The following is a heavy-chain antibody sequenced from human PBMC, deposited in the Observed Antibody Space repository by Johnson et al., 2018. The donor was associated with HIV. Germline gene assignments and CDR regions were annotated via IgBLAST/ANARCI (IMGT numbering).Heavy chain of an antibody. Sequence: VQLVDSGGGLVQPGGSLRLSCAASGFTFSSYAMHWVRQAPGKGLEWVAVISYDGSNKYYADSVKGRFTISRDNSKNTLDLQMNNLRAEDTAVYYCARDPGLYYDIWMSAFDIWGQGTMVTVSS. CDR3: ARDPGLYYDIWMSAFDI. CDR1: GFTFSSYA. J-gene: IGHJ3*02. D-gene: IGHD3/OR15-3a*01. V-gene: IGHV3-30*14. CDR2: ISYDGSNK.